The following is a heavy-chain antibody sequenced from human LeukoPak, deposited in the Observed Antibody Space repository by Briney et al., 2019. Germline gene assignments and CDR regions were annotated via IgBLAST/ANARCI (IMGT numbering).Heavy chain of an antibody. CDR2: ISYDGSNK. J-gene: IGHJ4*02. Sequence: GGSLRLSCAASGFTSSNYAMHWVRQAPGTGLEWVAVISYDGSNKYYADSVKGRFTISRDISKNTLYLQMNSLRAEDTAIYYCVRDRGTYRPIDYWGQGTLVTVSS. CDR1: GFTSSNYA. V-gene: IGHV3-30-3*01. CDR3: VRDRGTYRPIDY. D-gene: IGHD1-26*01.